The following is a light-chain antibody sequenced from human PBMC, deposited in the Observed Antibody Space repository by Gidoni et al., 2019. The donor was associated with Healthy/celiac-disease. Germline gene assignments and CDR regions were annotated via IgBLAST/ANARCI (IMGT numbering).Light chain of an antibody. CDR2: GNS. Sequence: QSVLTRPPSVSGTPGQRVTISCTGSSSNIGAGYDVHWYQQLPGTAPKLLIYGNSNRPSGVPDRFSGSKSGTSASLAITGLQAEDEADYYCQSYDSSSSEVFGTGTKVTVL. V-gene: IGLV1-40*01. J-gene: IGLJ1*01. CDR3: QSYDSSSSEV. CDR1: SSNIGAGYD.